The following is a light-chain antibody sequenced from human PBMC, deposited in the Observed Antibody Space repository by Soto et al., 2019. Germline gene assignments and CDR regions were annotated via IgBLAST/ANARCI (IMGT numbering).Light chain of an antibody. J-gene: IGKJ3*01. CDR3: QQYGGSPFT. Sequence: EIVLTLSPGTLSLSPGERATLSCRASQSVSVNSLAWYQQEGGQAPRLLIYAASTRATGVPDRFSGTGSGTDFALTISRQETDDSAVYYCQQYGGSPFTVGPGTKVDNK. V-gene: IGKV3-20*01. CDR2: AAS. CDR1: QSVSVNS.